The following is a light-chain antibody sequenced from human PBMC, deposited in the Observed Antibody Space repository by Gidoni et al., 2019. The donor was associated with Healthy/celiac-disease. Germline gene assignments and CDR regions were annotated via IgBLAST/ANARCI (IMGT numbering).Light chain of an antibody. CDR2: KVS. CDR3: MQGTHCPPQWT. J-gene: IGKJ1*01. CDR1: QSLVYSDGNTS. Sequence: DVVMTQSPLSLPVTLGQPASISCRSSQSLVYSDGNTSLNWFQQRPGQSPRRLIYKVSNRDSGVPDRFSGSGSGTDFTLKISRVEAEDVGVYYCMQGTHCPPQWTFGQGTKVEIK. V-gene: IGKV2-30*01.